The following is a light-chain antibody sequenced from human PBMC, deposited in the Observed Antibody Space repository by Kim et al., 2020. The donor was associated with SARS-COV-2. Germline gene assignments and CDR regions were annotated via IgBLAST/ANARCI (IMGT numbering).Light chain of an antibody. CDR1: QSMSSY. CDR2: AAS. Sequence: ASVGDRVTITCRASQSMSSYLNWYQQKPGKAPKLLIYAASSLQSRVPSRFSGSGSGTDFTLTISSLQPEDFATYYCQQSYSTPLTFGGGTKVDIK. J-gene: IGKJ4*01. CDR3: QQSYSTPLT. V-gene: IGKV1-39*01.